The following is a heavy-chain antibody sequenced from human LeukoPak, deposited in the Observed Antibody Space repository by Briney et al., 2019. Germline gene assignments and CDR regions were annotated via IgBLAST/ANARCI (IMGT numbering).Heavy chain of an antibody. D-gene: IGHD4-17*01. J-gene: IGHJ4*02. CDR3: ARDRLTTVTTFHFDY. CDR1: GFTFSTYA. V-gene: IGHV3-33*01. CDR2: IWSDGTNR. Sequence: QAGGSLRLSCAAAGFTFSTYAMHWVRQAPGKGLGWVAVIWSDGTNRYYAECVRGRFTMSRDNSKSTLYLQMSSLRAEDTAMYYCARDRLTTVTTFHFDYWGQGTLVTVSS.